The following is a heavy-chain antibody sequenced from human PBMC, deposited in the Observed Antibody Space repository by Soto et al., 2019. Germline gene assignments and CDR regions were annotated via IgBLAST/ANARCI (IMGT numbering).Heavy chain of an antibody. V-gene: IGHV3-21*06. Sequence: GGSLRLSCATSGFTFSNYGIHWVRQAPGKGLEWVSSISSTTNYIYYGDSMKGRFTISRDNAKNSLYLEMNSLRAEDTAVYYCARESEDLTSNFDYWGQGTLVTVSS. J-gene: IGHJ4*02. CDR3: ARESEDLTSNFDY. CDR2: ISSTTNYI. CDR1: GFTFSNYG.